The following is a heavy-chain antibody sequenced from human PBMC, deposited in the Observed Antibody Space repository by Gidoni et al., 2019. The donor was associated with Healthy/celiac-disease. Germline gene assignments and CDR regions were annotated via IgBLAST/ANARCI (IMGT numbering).Heavy chain of an antibody. CDR3: ARVEMATSNHLDY. CDR2: IITIFGTA. V-gene: IGHV1-69*06. D-gene: IGHD5-12*01. Sequence: QVQLVQSGAEVKKPGSSVKFPCQSSGGTFSTYASSWVRQAPGQGLEGMGGIITIFGTANYAQKFQGRVTITADKSTSTAYMELSSLRSEDTAVYYCARVEMATSNHLDYWGQGTLVTVSS. CDR1: GGTFSTYA. J-gene: IGHJ4*02.